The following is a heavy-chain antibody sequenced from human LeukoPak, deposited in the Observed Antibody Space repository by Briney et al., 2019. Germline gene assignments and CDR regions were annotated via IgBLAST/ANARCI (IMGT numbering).Heavy chain of an antibody. CDR1: GYTFTSYA. J-gene: IGHJ4*02. D-gene: IGHD6-13*01. Sequence: ASVKVSCKASGYTFTSYAMHWVRQAPGQRLEWMGWINAGNGNTKYSQKFQGRVTITRDTSASTAYMELSSLRSEDTAVYYCARRSIAAAGILDYWGQGTLVTVSS. CDR2: INAGNGNT. V-gene: IGHV1-3*01. CDR3: ARRSIAAAGILDY.